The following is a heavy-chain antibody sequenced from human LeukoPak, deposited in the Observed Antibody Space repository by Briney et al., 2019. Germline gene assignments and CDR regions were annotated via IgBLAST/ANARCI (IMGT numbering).Heavy chain of an antibody. CDR3: AKLKRDSGSYLHYYFDY. V-gene: IGHV3-23*01. CDR2: ISGDGGIT. Sequence: PGGSLRLSRAASGFTFSSYAMSWVRQAPGKGLEWVSTISGDGGITYYADSVEGRFTISRDNSKNTLYLQMNSLKTEDTAVYYCAKLKRDSGSYLHYYFDYWGQGTLVTVSS. D-gene: IGHD1-26*01. CDR1: GFTFSSYA. J-gene: IGHJ4*02.